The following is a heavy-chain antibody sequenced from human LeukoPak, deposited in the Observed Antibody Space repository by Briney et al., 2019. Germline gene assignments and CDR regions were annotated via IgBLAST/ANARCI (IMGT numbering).Heavy chain of an antibody. Sequence: SETLSLTCTVSGGSISSSSYYWGWIRQPPGKGLEWIGYIYYSGSTNYNPSLKSRVTISVDTSKNQFSLKLSSVTAADTAVYYCARGGAGLYNWFDPWGQGTLVTVSS. V-gene: IGHV4-61*05. J-gene: IGHJ5*02. CDR2: IYYSGST. D-gene: IGHD3-16*01. CDR3: ARGGAGLYNWFDP. CDR1: GGSISSSSYY.